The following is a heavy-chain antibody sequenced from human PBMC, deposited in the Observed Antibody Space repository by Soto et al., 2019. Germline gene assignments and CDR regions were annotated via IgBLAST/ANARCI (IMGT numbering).Heavy chain of an antibody. CDR3: ARGGYGGKELGND. Sequence: GGSLRLSCAASGFTFSSFWMNWVRQAPGKGLDWVANTKQDVSEKFYVDSVKGRFSISRDNTKNSLYLEMNSLRADDTVMYYFARGGYGGKELGNDWRQGTLVTVCS. J-gene: IGHJ4*02. D-gene: IGHD5-12*01. V-gene: IGHV3-7*01. CDR2: TKQDVSEK. CDR1: GFTFSSFW.